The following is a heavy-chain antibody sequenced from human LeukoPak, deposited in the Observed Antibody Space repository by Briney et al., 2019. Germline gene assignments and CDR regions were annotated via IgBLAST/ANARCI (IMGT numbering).Heavy chain of an antibody. D-gene: IGHD1-26*01. CDR2: MSPYNGEA. CDR1: GYTFTANS. Sequence: GASVKVSCKASGYTFTANSIHWLRQAPGQGLEWMGWMSPYNGEAVSVQKFQGRVTMTRNTSISTAYMELSSLRSEDTAVYYCARGGGTAALRYYYYYGMDVWGQGTTVTVSS. CDR3: ARGGGTAALRYYYYYGMDV. J-gene: IGHJ6*02. V-gene: IGHV1-8*02.